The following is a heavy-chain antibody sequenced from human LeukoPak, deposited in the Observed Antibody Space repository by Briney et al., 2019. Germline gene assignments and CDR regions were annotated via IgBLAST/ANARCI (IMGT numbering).Heavy chain of an antibody. V-gene: IGHV3-48*01. CDR2: ISSSSSTI. J-gene: IGHJ4*02. CDR1: GFTFSSYS. CDR3: ARGGAHRHTVVVIAYFDY. Sequence: GGSLRLSCAASGFTFSSYSMNWVRQAPGKGLEWVSYISSSSSTIYYADSVKGRFTISRDNAKNSLYLQMNSLRAEDTAVYYCARGGAHRHTVVVIAYFDYWGQGTLVTVSS. D-gene: IGHD2-21*01.